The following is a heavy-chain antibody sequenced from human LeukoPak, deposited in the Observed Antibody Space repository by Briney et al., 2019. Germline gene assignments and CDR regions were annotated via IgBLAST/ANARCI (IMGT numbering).Heavy chain of an antibody. CDR3: VIAAAGTTG. CDR1: GFTFSSYA. V-gene: IGHV3-30*17. Sequence: GRSLRLSCAASGFTFSSYAMHWVRQAPGKGLEWVAVISYDGSNKYYADSVKGRFTISRDNSKNTLYLQMNSPRAEDTAVYYCVIAAAGTTGWGQGTLVTVSS. CDR2: ISYDGSNK. J-gene: IGHJ4*02. D-gene: IGHD6-13*01.